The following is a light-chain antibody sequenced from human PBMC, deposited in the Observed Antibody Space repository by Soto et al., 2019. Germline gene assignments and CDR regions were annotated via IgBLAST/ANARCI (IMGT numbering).Light chain of an antibody. CDR2: DTS. CDR3: QHRSNWLT. Sequence: EFVLTQSPATLSLSPGERATLSCRASQSVSSALSWYQQKPGQAPRLLIYDTSNRATGIPARFTGSGSGTDFTLTISTLEPEDFAVYFCQHRSNWLTFGGGTKVEIK. J-gene: IGKJ4*01. V-gene: IGKV3-11*01. CDR1: QSVSSA.